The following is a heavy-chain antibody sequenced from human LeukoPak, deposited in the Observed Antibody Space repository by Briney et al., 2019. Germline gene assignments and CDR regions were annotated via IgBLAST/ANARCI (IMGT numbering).Heavy chain of an antibody. J-gene: IGHJ4*02. D-gene: IGHD3-10*01. CDR1: GFIFNNHA. CDR2: ISSSSSYI. Sequence: GGSLRLSCATSGFIFNNHAMNWVRQAPGKGLEWVSSISSSSSYIYYADSVKGRFTISRDNAKNSLYLQMNSLRAEDTAVYYCARIHGSGTLLGSFDYWGQGTLVTVSS. CDR3: ARIHGSGTLLGSFDY. V-gene: IGHV3-21*01.